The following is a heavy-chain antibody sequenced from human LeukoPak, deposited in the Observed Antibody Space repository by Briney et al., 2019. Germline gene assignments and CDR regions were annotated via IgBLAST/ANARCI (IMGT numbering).Heavy chain of an antibody. D-gene: IGHD3-16*01. Sequence: ASVKVSCKASGGTFSSYAISWVRQAPGQGLEWMGGIIPIFGTANYAQKFQGRVTITADESTSTAYMELSSLRSEDTAVYYSARFVITSHYFDYWGEGTLVTVSS. CDR2: IIPIFGTA. J-gene: IGHJ4*02. CDR3: ARFVITSHYFDY. CDR1: GGTFSSYA. V-gene: IGHV1-69*13.